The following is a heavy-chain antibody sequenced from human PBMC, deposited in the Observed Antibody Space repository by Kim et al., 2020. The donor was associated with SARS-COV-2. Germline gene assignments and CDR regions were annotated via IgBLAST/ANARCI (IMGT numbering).Heavy chain of an antibody. D-gene: IGHD3-10*01. CDR3: ARDGGLGTSITMVRGVYFDY. Sequence: RFTISRDNSKNTLYLQMNSLRAEATAVYYCARDGGLGTSITMVRGVYFDYWGQGTLVTVSS. V-gene: IGHV3-30*07. J-gene: IGHJ4*02.